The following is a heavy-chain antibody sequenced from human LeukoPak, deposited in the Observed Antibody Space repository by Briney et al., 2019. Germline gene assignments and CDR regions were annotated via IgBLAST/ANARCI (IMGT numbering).Heavy chain of an antibody. J-gene: IGHJ5*02. CDR2: IYYSGST. Sequence: PSETLSLTCTVSGGSISSYYWSWIRQPPGKGLEWIGYIYYSGSTNYNPSLKSRVTILVDTSKNQFSLKLSSVTAADTAVYYCARQTLVTGVRRVRVWFDPWGQGTLVTVSS. CDR3: ARQTLVTGVRRVRVWFDP. V-gene: IGHV4-59*08. CDR1: GGSISSYY. D-gene: IGHD3-10*01.